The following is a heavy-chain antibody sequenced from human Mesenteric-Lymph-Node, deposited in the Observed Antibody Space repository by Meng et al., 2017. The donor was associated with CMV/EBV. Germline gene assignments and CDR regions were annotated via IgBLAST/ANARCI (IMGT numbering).Heavy chain of an antibody. D-gene: IGHD6-13*01. V-gene: IGHV3-21*01. CDR1: GFIFNDYG. CDR2: ISSSSSYI. J-gene: IGHJ5*02. CDR3: ARYGSWYSGSFDP. Sequence: GGSLRLSCAASGFIFNDYGMHWVRQAPGKGLERVSSISSSSSYIYYADSVKGRFTISRDNAKNSLYLQMNSLRAEDTAVYYCARYGSWYSGSFDPWGQGTLVTVSS.